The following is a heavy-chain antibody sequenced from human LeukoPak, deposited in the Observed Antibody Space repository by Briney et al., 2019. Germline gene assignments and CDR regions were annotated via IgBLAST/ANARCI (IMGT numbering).Heavy chain of an antibody. Sequence: GASVNVSCKASGYTFTGYDIFWVRQATGQGLEWMGWMNPDSGNTGYAQKFQGRVTMTTNTSTNTAYMELSSLTSEDTAVYYCARAPPSGSPYWGQGTLVTVSS. D-gene: IGHD1-26*01. CDR3: ARAPPSGSPY. V-gene: IGHV1-8*01. CDR2: MNPDSGNT. CDR1: GYTFTGYD. J-gene: IGHJ4*02.